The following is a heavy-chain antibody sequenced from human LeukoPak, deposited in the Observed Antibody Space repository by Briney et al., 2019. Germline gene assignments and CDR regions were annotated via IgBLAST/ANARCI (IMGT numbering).Heavy chain of an antibody. D-gene: IGHD2-8*01. V-gene: IGHV3-74*01. CDR2: INSDGSST. CDR1: GFTFSSYW. Sequence: GGSLRLSCAASGFTFSSYWMHWVRQAPGKGLVWVSRINSDGSSTSYADSVKGRFTISRDNAKNTLYLQMNSLRAEDTAVYYCARVQGHPPNGLDIWGQGTMVTVSS. J-gene: IGHJ3*02. CDR3: ARVQGHPPNGLDI.